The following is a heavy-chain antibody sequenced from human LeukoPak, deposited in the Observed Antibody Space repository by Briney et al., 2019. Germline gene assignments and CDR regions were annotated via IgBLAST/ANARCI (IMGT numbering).Heavy chain of an antibody. V-gene: IGHV4-59*08. CDR3: ARHMGGGLDY. D-gene: IGHD3-10*01. J-gene: IGHJ4*02. CDR1: GGSISSYY. CDR2: IYYSGST. Sequence: SETLSLTSTVAGGSISSYYWSWIRQPPGKGLEWIGSIYYSGSTNYNPSLKSRVTISVDTSKNQCSLKLSSVTAADTAVYYWARHMGGGLDYWGQGTLVTVSS.